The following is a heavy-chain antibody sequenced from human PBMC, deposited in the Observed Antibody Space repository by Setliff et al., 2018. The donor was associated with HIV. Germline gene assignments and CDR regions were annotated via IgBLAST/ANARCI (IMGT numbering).Heavy chain of an antibody. CDR2: ISSSSSTR. Sequence: LRLSCAASGFTFSSYSMNWVRQAPGKGLEWVSYISSSSSTRYYADSVKGRFTISRDNAKNSLYLQMNSLRAEDTAVYYCARRGDYYYYYAMDFWGQGTTVTVSS. V-gene: IGHV3-48*01. CDR1: GFTFSSYS. J-gene: IGHJ6*02. D-gene: IGHD3-10*01. CDR3: ARRGDYYYYYAMDF.